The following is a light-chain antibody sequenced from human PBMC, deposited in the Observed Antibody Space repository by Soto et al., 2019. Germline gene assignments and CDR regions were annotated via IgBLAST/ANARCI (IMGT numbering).Light chain of an antibody. Sequence: EIVLTQSPGTLSLYPGESATLSCRASQSVSSNLAWYQQKPGQAPRLLIYGASTRATGIPARFSGSGSGTEFTLTISSLQSEDFAIYYCQQYNNWPGTFGGGAKVDIK. CDR1: QSVSSN. J-gene: IGKJ4*01. CDR2: GAS. V-gene: IGKV3-15*01. CDR3: QQYNNWPGT.